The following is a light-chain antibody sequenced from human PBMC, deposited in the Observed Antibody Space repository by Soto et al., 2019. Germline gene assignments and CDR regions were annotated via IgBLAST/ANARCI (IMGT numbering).Light chain of an antibody. Sequence: QSALPQPASVSGSPGQAITISCTGTSSDGGGYNYVSWYQQHPGKAPKLLIYEVSTRPSGVSNRFPGPKSGNTASLTISGLQAEDEADYYGSSYTSSSTHWVFGGGTKLTVL. J-gene: IGLJ3*02. CDR1: SSDGGGYNY. CDR3: SSYTSSSTHWV. CDR2: EVS. V-gene: IGLV2-14*01.